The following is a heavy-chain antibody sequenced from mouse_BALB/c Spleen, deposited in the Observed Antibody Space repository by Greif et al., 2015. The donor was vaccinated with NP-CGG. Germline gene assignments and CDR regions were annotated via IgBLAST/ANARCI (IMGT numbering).Heavy chain of an antibody. CDR2: IYPGNSDT. D-gene: IGHD2-10*02. CDR3: TREYGHYYAMDY. CDR1: GYTFTSYW. Sequence: EVQLVESGNVLARPGASVKMSCKASGYTFTSYWMHWVKQRPGQGLEWIGAIYPGNSDTSYNQKFKGKAKLTAVTSTSAASMELSSLTNEDSAFYYCTREYGHYYAMDYWGQGTSVTVSS. V-gene: IGHV1-5*01. J-gene: IGHJ4*01.